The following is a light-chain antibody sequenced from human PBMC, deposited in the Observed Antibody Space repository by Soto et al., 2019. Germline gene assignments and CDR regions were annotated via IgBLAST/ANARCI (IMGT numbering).Light chain of an antibody. CDR1: QSVSSY. CDR3: QQLGT. J-gene: IGKJ4*01. CDR2: DAS. Sequence: EILLTQSPGTLSLSPGERATLSCRASQSVSSYLAWYQQKPGQAPRLLIYDASNRATGIPARFSGSASGTDLTLTISSLEPEDFAVYYCQQLGTFGGGTKVDIK. V-gene: IGKV3-11*01.